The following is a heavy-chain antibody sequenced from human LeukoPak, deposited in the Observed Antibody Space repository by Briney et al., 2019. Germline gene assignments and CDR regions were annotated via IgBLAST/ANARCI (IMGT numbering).Heavy chain of an antibody. CDR3: ARSVLRYFDFNYYYGMDV. CDR1: GGSISSYY. J-gene: IGHJ6*02. D-gene: IGHD3-9*01. Sequence: SETLSLTCTVYGGSISSYYWSWIRQPPGKGLEWIGYIYYSGSTNYNPSLKSRVTISVDTSKNQFSLKLSSVTAADTAVYYCARSVLRYFDFNYYYGMDVRGQGTTVTVSS. V-gene: IGHV4-59*08. CDR2: IYYSGST.